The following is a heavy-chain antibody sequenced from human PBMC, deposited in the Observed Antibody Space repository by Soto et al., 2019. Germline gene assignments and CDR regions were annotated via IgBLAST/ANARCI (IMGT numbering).Heavy chain of an antibody. J-gene: IGHJ3*02. Sequence: GASVKVSCKASGYTFTSYDINWVRQATGQGLEWKGWMNPNSGNTGYAQNFQGRVTMTRNTSISTAYMELSSLRSEDTAVYYCAREYCSSTSCFYNAFDIWGQGTMVTVSS. CDR3: AREYCSSTSCFYNAFDI. CDR1: GYTFTSYD. D-gene: IGHD2-2*01. CDR2: MNPNSGNT. V-gene: IGHV1-8*01.